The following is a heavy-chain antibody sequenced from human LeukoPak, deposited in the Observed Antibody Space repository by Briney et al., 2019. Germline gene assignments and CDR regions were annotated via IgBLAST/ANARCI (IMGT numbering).Heavy chain of an antibody. V-gene: IGHV4-4*02. CDR2: IYHSGST. CDR1: GASISSSNW. D-gene: IGHD6-19*01. CDR3: ARGRGSGWYPYYFDY. J-gene: IGHJ4*02. Sequence: SGTLSLTCAVSGASISSSNWWSWVRQPPGKGLEWIGEIYHSGSTNYNPSLKSRVTISVDKSKNQFSLKLSSVTAADTAVYYCARGRGSGWYPYYFDYWGQGTLVTVSS.